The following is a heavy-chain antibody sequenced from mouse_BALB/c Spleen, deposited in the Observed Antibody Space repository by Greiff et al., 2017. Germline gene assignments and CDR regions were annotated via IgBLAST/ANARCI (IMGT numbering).Heavy chain of an antibody. CDR3: ARAVLTGTRGHWLAY. CDR2: INPSTGYT. D-gene: IGHD4-1*01. V-gene: IGHV1-7*01. Sequence: VKLVESGAELAKPGASVKMSCKASGYTFTSYWMHWVKQRPGQGLAWIGYINPSTGYTEYNQKFKDKATMTADKSSSTTYMQLSSLTSEDSAVYYGARAVLTGTRGHWLAYWGQGTLVTVSA. J-gene: IGHJ3*01. CDR1: GYTFTSYW.